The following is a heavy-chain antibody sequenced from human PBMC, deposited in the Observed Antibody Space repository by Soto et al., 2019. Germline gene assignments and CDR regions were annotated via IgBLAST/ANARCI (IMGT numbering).Heavy chain of an antibody. V-gene: IGHV3-74*01. CDR2: VNDDGSIT. D-gene: IGHD1-1*01. Sequence: SHWISKKKGKGLVWVSRVNDDGSITNNADSAKGRFTISRDNAKNTVYLQMNSLRAEDTAVYYCTRDQPVEPVTSVPFAFRRHGTLVTVSS. CDR3: TRDQPVEPVTSVPFAF. J-gene: IGHJ4*01.